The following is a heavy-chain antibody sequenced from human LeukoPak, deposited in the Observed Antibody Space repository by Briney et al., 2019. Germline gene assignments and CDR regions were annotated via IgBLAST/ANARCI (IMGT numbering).Heavy chain of an antibody. V-gene: IGHV3-21*01. CDR1: GFTFSSYA. Sequence: PGGSLRLSCAASGFTFSSYAMSWVRQAPGKGLEWVSSISSSSSYIYYADSVKGRFTISRDNAKNSLYLQMNSLRAEDTAVYYCAREYSSSSDHYYYYYMDVWGKGTTVTVSS. J-gene: IGHJ6*03. CDR2: ISSSSSYI. CDR3: AREYSSSSDHYYYYYMDV. D-gene: IGHD6-6*01.